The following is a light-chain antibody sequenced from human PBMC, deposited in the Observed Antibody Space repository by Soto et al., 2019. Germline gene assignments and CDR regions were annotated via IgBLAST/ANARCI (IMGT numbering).Light chain of an antibody. Sequence: MVLTPSPGTLSLSPGERATLSCRASQSVSRSYLAWYQQKPGQAPRLLIDGASNRATAIPDRFSGSGSGTDFTLTISRLEPEDFAVYYCQQYDDSPGTFGQGNKVEIK. CDR3: QQYDDSPGT. CDR1: QSVSRSY. V-gene: IGKV3-20*01. CDR2: GAS. J-gene: IGKJ1*01.